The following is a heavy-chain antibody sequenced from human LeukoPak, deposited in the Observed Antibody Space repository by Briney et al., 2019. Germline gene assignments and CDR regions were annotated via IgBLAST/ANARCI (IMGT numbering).Heavy chain of an antibody. Sequence: PGGSLRLSCAASDFTFTGYSMNWVRQAPGQGLEWVSYISSHSSTIYYADSVKGRFTISRDNSKNTLYLQTNSLRAEDTAVYYCAKDPGDAFDIWGQGTMVTVSS. CDR1: DFTFTGYS. V-gene: IGHV3-48*01. CDR2: ISSHSSTI. CDR3: AKDPGDAFDI. J-gene: IGHJ3*02.